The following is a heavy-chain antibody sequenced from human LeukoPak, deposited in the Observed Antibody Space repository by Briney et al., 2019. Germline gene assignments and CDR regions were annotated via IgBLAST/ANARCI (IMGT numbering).Heavy chain of an antibody. CDR1: GYTFTSYG. V-gene: IGHV1-18*01. J-gene: IGHJ4*02. D-gene: IGHD3-16*01. CDR2: ISAYNGNT. CDR3: ARGDVYYDYVWGTNSYYFDY. Sequence: ASVKVSCKASGYTFTSYGISWVRQAPGQGLEWMGWISAYNGNTNYAQKLQGRVTMTTDTSTSTAYMGLRSLRSDDTAVYYCARGDVYYDYVWGTNSYYFDYWGQGTLVTVSS.